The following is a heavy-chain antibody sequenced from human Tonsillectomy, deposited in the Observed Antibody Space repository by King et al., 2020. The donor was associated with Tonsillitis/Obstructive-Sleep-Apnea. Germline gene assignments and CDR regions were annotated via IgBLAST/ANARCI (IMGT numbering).Heavy chain of an antibody. CDR3: ARGYGDPLGWFDP. Sequence: QLVQSGAEVKKPGASVKVSCKASKYTFSTYSIHWVRQAPGPRLEWMGWTNAGNGNTKYSQKFQGRVTITRDTSASTAYMELSSLRSEDTAVYYCARGYGDPLGWFDPWGQGTLVTVSS. CDR1: KYTFSTYS. D-gene: IGHD4-17*01. V-gene: IGHV1-3*01. J-gene: IGHJ5*02. CDR2: TNAGNGNT.